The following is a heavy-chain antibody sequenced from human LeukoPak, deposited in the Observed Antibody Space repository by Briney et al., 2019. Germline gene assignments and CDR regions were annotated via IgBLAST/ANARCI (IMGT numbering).Heavy chain of an antibody. V-gene: IGHV3-30-3*01. CDR1: GFTFSSYA. Sequence: GGSPRLSCAASGFTFSSYAMHWVRQAPGKGLEWVAVISYDGSNKYYADSVKGRFTISRDNSKNTLYLQMNSLRAEDTAVYYCARENSGFIAAAGPEDAFDIWGQGTMVTVSS. D-gene: IGHD6-13*01. J-gene: IGHJ3*02. CDR2: ISYDGSNK. CDR3: ARENSGFIAAAGPEDAFDI.